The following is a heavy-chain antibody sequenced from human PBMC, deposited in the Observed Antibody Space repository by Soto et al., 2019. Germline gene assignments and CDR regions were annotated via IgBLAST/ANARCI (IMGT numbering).Heavy chain of an antibody. CDR3: ARPYYYDSSGYLDY. CDR1: GFTFSRYG. V-gene: IGHV3-30*03. CDR2: ISSDGSNK. Sequence: LRLSCAASGFTFSRYGMHWVRQAPGKGLEWVAVISSDGSNKYYGDSVKGRFTISRDNSKNTLYLQLNSLRTEDTAVYYCARPYYYDSSGYLDYWGQGTLVTVSS. J-gene: IGHJ4*02. D-gene: IGHD3-22*01.